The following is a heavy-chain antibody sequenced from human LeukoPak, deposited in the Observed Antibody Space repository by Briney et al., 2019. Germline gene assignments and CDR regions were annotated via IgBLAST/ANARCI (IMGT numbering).Heavy chain of an antibody. J-gene: IGHJ4*02. V-gene: IGHV3-23*01. CDR1: GFTFSSYA. CDR2: ISGSGGST. CDR3: AKDPLIYHSGSYRHVYNY. D-gene: IGHD1-26*01. Sequence: GGSLRLSCAASGFTFSSYAMSWVRQAPGKGLEWVSAISGSGGSTYYADSVKGRFTISRDNSKNTLYLQMNSLRAEDTAVYYCAKDPLIYHSGSYRHVYNYWGQGTLVTVSS.